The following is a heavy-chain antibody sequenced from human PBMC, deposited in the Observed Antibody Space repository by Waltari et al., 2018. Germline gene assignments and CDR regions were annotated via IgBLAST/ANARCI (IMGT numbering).Heavy chain of an antibody. CDR3: ARARGMDV. D-gene: IGHD6-6*01. CDR2: INHSGST. Sequence: QVQLQQWGAGLLKPSETLSLTCAVYGGSSRGSYWSWIRQPPGKGLEWIGEINHSGSTNYNPSLKSRVTISVDTSKNQFSLKLSSVTAADTAVYYCARARGMDVWGQGTTVTVSS. J-gene: IGHJ6*02. CDR1: GGSSRGSY. V-gene: IGHV4-34*01.